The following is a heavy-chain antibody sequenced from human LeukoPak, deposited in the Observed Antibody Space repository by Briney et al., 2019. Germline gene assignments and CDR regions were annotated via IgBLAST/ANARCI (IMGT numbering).Heavy chain of an antibody. CDR2: INWNGGST. Sequence: GGSLRLSCAASGFTFSSYAMSWVRQAPGKGLEWVSGINWNGGSTGYADSVKGRFTISRDNAKNSPYLQMNSLRAEDTALYYCARVWEYCSGGSCSLYGMDVWGQGTTVTV. V-gene: IGHV3-20*04. CDR1: GFTFSSYA. J-gene: IGHJ6*02. CDR3: ARVWEYCSGGSCSLYGMDV. D-gene: IGHD2-15*01.